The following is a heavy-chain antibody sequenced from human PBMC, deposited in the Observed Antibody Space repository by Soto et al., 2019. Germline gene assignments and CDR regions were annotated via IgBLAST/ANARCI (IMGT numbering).Heavy chain of an antibody. CDR1: GGSISSSSYY. D-gene: IGHD3-3*01. CDR3: ARLVFNYDFWSGYYPEYFQH. V-gene: IGHV4-39*01. J-gene: IGHJ1*01. Sequence: SETLSLTCTVSGGSISSSSYYWGWIRQPPGKGLEWIGSIYYSGSTYYNPSLKSRVTISVDTSKNQFSLKLSSVTAADTAVYYCARLVFNYDFWSGYYPEYFQHWGQGTLVTVSS. CDR2: IYYSGST.